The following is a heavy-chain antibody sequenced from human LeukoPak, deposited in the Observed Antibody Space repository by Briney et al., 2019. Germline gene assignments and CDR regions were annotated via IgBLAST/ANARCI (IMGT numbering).Heavy chain of an antibody. CDR1: GLMFSNYG. CDR2: ITGSGTT. Sequence: PGGTLRLSCAASGLMFSNYGMNWVRLAPGKGLEWVSGITGSGTTYYADSVKGRFSISRDNSKSTLFLQMNSLRAEDTAMYYCAKDRSGLALDYWGQGTLVTVSS. J-gene: IGHJ4*02. CDR3: AKDRSGLALDY. D-gene: IGHD3-3*02. V-gene: IGHV3-23*01.